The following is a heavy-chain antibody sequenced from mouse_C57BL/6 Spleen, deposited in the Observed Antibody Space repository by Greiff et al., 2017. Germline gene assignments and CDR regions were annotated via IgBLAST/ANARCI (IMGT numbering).Heavy chain of an antibody. Sequence: VKLVESGPGLVQPSPSLSITCTVSGFSLTSYGVHWVRQSPGKGLEWLGVIWRGGSTAYNAAFMSRLSITKDNSRSQVFFKMNSLQADDTAIYYCAKDSSGYMRMDYWGQGTSVTVSS. CDR3: AKDSSGYMRMDY. CDR1: GFSLTSYG. J-gene: IGHJ4*01. V-gene: IGHV2-5*01. CDR2: IWRGGST. D-gene: IGHD3-2*02.